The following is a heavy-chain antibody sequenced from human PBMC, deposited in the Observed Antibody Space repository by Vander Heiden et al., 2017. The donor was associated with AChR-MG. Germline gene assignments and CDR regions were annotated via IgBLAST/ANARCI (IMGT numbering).Heavy chain of an antibody. CDR3: LRGVVKLTD. Sequence: QVQLQESGPGLVKPSETLSLNCRVSGGSISSYYWTWIRQPPGKGLEWIGYINKSGGTTYNPSLKSRVTISEDTSKNQVSLKLTSVTATDTAVYYCLRGVVKLTDWGQGTLVTVSS. CDR1: GGSISSYY. V-gene: IGHV4-59*08. J-gene: IGHJ4*02. D-gene: IGHD3-3*01. CDR2: INKSGGT.